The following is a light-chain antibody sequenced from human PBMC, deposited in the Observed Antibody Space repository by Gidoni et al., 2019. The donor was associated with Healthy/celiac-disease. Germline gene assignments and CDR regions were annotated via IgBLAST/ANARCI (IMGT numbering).Light chain of an antibody. CDR2: HAS. CDR1: QSVSSY. J-gene: IGKJ4*01. V-gene: IGKV3-11*01. CDR3: QQRSNWPLT. Sequence: EIVLTQSPATLSLSPGERATLSCRASQSVSSYLAWYQQKPGPAPRLLIYHASHRATGIPARFSGSGSGTDFTLTISSLEPEDFAVYYCQQRSNWPLTFGGGTKVEIK.